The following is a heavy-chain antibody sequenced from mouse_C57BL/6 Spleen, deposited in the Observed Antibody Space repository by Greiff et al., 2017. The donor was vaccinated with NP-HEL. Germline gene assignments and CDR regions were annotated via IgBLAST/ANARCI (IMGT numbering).Heavy chain of an antibody. CDR3: ARPKGYGSYYFDY. CDR2: ISSGSSTI. Sequence: DVKLQESGGGLVKPGGSLKLSCAASGFTFSDYGMHWVRQAPEKGLEWVAYISSGSSTIYYADTVKGRFTISRDNAKNTLFLQMTSLRSEDTAMYYCARPKGYGSYYFDYWGQGTTLTVSS. D-gene: IGHD1-1*01. CDR1: GFTFSDYG. J-gene: IGHJ2*01. V-gene: IGHV5-17*01.